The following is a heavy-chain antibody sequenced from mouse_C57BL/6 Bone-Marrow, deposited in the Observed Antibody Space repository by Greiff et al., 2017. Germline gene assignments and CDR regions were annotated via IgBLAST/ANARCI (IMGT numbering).Heavy chain of an antibody. CDR1: GFNIKDDY. D-gene: IGHD1-1*01. Sequence: EVQLQQSGAELVRPGASVKLSCTASGFNIKDDYMHWVKQRPEQGLEWIGWIDPENGDTEYASKFQGKATITADTSSNTAYLHLSSLTSEDTAVYYCTTIRVTTVVADYWGQGTTLTVSS. V-gene: IGHV14-4*01. CDR2: IDPENGDT. CDR3: TTIRVTTVVADY. J-gene: IGHJ2*01.